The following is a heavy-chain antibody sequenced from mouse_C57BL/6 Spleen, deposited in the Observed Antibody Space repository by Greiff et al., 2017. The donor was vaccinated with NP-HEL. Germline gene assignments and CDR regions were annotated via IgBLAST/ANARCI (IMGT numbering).Heavy chain of an antibody. CDR1: GYTFTDYE. Sequence: VQLQQSGAELVRPGASVTLSCKASGYTFTDYEMHWVKQTPVHGLEWIGAIDPETGGTAYNQKFKGKAILTADKSSSTAYMELRSLTSEDSAVYYCTRRVCNYEAWFAYWGQGTLVTVSA. J-gene: IGHJ3*01. D-gene: IGHD2-1*01. CDR2: IDPETGGT. V-gene: IGHV1-15*01. CDR3: TRRVCNYEAWFAY.